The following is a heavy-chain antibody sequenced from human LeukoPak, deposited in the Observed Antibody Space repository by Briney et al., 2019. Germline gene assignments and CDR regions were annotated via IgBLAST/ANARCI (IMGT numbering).Heavy chain of an antibody. V-gene: IGHV3-7*01. Sequence: GGSLRLSCAASGFDLSKNWMSWVRQAPGKGLEWVAKIKPDGSETSYVDSVEGRFIISRDNAKNSLFLQMNSLSAEDTALYYCATFSSGFYPKEPFDIWGRGTMVSVFS. CDR3: ATFSSGFYPKEPFDI. J-gene: IGHJ3*02. CDR1: GFDLSKNW. D-gene: IGHD3-22*01. CDR2: IKPDGSET.